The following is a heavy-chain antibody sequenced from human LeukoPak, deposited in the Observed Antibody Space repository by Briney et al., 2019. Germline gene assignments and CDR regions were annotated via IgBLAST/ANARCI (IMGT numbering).Heavy chain of an antibody. V-gene: IGHV1-46*01. Sequence: ASVKVSCRASGYTFTSYYMHWVRQAPGHGLEGMGIINHSGGSTSYAKKFQVRVTMTRDTSTSTVYMELSSLRSEDTAVYYCASDLETGGYGYGLDYWGQGTLVTASS. CDR3: ASDLETGGYGYGLDY. CDR2: INHSGGST. D-gene: IGHD5-18*01. J-gene: IGHJ4*02. CDR1: GYTFTSYY.